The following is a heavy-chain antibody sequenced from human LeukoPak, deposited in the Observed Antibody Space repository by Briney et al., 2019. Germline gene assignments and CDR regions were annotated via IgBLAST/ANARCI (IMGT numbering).Heavy chain of an antibody. CDR1: GGSLSNYY. CDR3: ARHSVSIPHYFYY. Sequence: SETLSLTCTVSGGSLSNYYWTWIRQSPGKGLEWIAFIYYTGTTHYNPSLKSRVTISVDTSKNQFSLRPNSVTATDTAVYYCARHSVSIPHYFYYWGQGILGTVSS. V-gene: IGHV4-59*08. J-gene: IGHJ4*02. D-gene: IGHD2-21*01. CDR2: IYYTGTT.